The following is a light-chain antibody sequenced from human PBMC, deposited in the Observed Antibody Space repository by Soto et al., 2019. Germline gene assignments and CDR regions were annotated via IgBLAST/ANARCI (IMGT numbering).Light chain of an antibody. CDR3: QQYGNSPPNT. Sequence: EIVLTQSPGTLSLSPGERATLSCRASQSVSSSYLAWYQQKPGQAPRHLIYGATSKATGIPDRFSGGGSGTAFTLTNNRLEPEDFAVYFCQQYGNSPPNTFGQGTKVEIK. CDR1: QSVSSSY. V-gene: IGKV3-20*01. CDR2: GAT. J-gene: IGKJ2*01.